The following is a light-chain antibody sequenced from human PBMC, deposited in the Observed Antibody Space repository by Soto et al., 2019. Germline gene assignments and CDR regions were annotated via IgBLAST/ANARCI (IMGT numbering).Light chain of an antibody. V-gene: IGKV3-15*01. CDR1: QGIGDT. Sequence: VVMTQSTATLSVSPGEGVTLSCRASQGIGDTLAWYQHKPGQTPRLLIYDTSTRATGVPARFSGSGSETDFSLTISSLQIEDFALYYCQQSNNWPPLTFGGGTKVDIK. CDR3: QQSNNWPPLT. CDR2: DTS. J-gene: IGKJ4*01.